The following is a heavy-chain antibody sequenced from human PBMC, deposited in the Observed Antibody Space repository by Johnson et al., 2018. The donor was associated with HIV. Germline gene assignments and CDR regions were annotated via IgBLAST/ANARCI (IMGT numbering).Heavy chain of an antibody. CDR3: ARVRPNPTVTTRGAAFDI. CDR2: ISWKSINI. Sequence: VQLVESGGGLVQPGTSLRLSCAASGFSIDDFAMHWVRQAPGKGLEWVSGISWKSINIVYADSVKGRFTISRADAKNSLYLQMNSLRAEDTAVYYCARVRPNPTVTTRGAAFDIWGQGTMVTVSS. V-gene: IGHV3-9*01. D-gene: IGHD4-17*01. CDR1: GFSIDDFA. J-gene: IGHJ3*02.